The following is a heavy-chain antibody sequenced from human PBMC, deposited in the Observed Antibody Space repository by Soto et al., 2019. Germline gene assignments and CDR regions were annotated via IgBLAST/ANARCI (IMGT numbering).Heavy chain of an antibody. CDR2: IYYSGST. J-gene: IGHJ5*02. V-gene: IGHV4-59*01. D-gene: IGHD3-10*01. CDR1: GGSISSYY. CDR3: ARAYYGSNWFDP. Sequence: ETLSLTCTVSGGSISSYYWSWIRQPPGKGLEWIGYIYYSGSTNYNPSLKSRVTISVDTSKNQFSLKLSSVTAADTAVYYCARAYYGSNWFDPWGQGTLVNVSS.